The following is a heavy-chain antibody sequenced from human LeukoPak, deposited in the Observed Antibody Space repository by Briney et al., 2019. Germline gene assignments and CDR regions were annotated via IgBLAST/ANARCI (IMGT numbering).Heavy chain of an antibody. Sequence: SSETLSLTCTVSGYSISSGYYWGWIRQPPGKGLEWIGNIYHSGSTYYNPSLKSRVTISVDTSKNQFSLKLTSVSAADTAVYYCARFVGSSWLAFDIWGQGTMVTVSS. CDR3: ARFVGSSWLAFDI. CDR1: GYSISSGYY. V-gene: IGHV4-38-2*02. CDR2: IYHSGST. J-gene: IGHJ3*02. D-gene: IGHD6-13*01.